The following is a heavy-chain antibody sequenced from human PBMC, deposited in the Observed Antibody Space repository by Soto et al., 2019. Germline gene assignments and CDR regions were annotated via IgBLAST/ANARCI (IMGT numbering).Heavy chain of an antibody. CDR2: ISSNGVGT. CDR1: GFTLSGYA. Sequence: EVQLAESGGGLAQPGGSLRLSCAASGFTLSGYAMDWVRQAPGKGLEYVSGISSNGVGTYYANSVQSRFTISRDNSKNTVYLQMGSLRPEDMAVYYCARRARPYFYYMDVWGKGTTVTVSS. V-gene: IGHV3-64*01. CDR3: ARRARPYFYYMDV. D-gene: IGHD6-6*01. J-gene: IGHJ6*03.